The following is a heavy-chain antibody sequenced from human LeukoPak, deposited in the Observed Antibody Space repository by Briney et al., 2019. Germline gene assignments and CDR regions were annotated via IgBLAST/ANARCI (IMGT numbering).Heavy chain of an antibody. CDR2: INPSGGST. J-gene: IGHJ5*02. CDR3: ATNSGSYP. V-gene: IGHV1-46*01. D-gene: IGHD1-26*01. Sequence: ASVKVSCKASGYNFIGYYMHWVRQAPGQGLEWMGIINPSGGSTSYAQKFQDRVTMTRDTSTSTVYMELSSLRSEDTAVYYCATNSGSYPWGQGTLVTVSS. CDR1: GYNFIGYY.